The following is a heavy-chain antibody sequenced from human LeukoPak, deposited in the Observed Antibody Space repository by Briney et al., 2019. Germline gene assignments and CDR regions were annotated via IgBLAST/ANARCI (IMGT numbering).Heavy chain of an antibody. CDR1: GFTFSSYG. D-gene: IGHD6-19*01. V-gene: IGHV3-23*01. CDR2: ISGSGGST. J-gene: IGHJ4*02. Sequence: GGSLRLSCAASGFTFSSYGMSWVRQAPGEGLGWVSAISGSGGSTYYADSVKGRFTISRDNSKNPLYLQMTSLRAEDTAVYYCARGPGLAVTGTDWGQGTLVTVSS. CDR3: ARGPGLAVTGTD.